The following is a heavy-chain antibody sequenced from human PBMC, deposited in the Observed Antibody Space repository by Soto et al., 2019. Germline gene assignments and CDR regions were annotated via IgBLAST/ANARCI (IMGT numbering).Heavy chain of an antibody. D-gene: IGHD6-13*01. J-gene: IGHJ5*02. CDR1: GYTFTSHL. CDR2: IYPGDSDT. CDR3: VRVGLVGDNSISNPWFDA. V-gene: IGHV5-51*01. Sequence: PGESLQISCKGSGYTFTSHLIGWVRQMPGKGLEWMGIIYPGDSDTRYSPSFQGQVIISADKSITTAYLQWSSLKASDTAMYYCVRVGLVGDNSISNPWFDAWGQGTRV.